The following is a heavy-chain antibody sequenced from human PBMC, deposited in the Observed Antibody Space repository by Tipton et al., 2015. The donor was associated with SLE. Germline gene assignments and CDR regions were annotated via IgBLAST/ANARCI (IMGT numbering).Heavy chain of an antibody. CDR1: GFIFNSYA. Sequence: SLRLSCAASGFIFNSYAMHWVRQAPGKGLEWVAVISYDGSNKFYADSVKGRFTISRDDSKNTLYLQMNSLRAEDTAVYYCARDHRGYSGSHSGYFDYWGQGTLVTVSS. J-gene: IGHJ4*02. CDR3: ARDHRGYSGSHSGYFDY. D-gene: IGHD1-26*01. V-gene: IGHV3-30*04. CDR2: ISYDGSNK.